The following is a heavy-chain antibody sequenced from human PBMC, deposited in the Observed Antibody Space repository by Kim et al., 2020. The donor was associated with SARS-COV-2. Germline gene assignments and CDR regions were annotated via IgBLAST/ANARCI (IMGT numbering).Heavy chain of an antibody. J-gene: IGHJ4*02. D-gene: IGHD3-9*01. V-gene: IGHV4-31*03. Sequence: SETLSLTCTVSGGSISSGGYYWSWIRQHPGKGLEWIGFIYYSGSTYYNPSLKSRVTISVDTSKNQFSLKLSSVTAADTAVYYCARSLRYFDWLPDYWGQGTLVTVSS. CDR3: ARSLRYFDWLPDY. CDR2: IYYSGST. CDR1: GGSISSGGYY.